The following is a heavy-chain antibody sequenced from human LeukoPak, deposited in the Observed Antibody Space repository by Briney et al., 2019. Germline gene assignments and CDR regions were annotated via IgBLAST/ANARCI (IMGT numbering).Heavy chain of an antibody. D-gene: IGHD6-13*01. V-gene: IGHV3-11*05. J-gene: IGHJ3*01. Sequence: GGSLRLSCAGSGFTFSDYYMAWIRQAPGKGLQRISYMRTCSDVETYADSVKGRFTISRDNDKNSLYLQMNSLTAEDTAIYYCAREVGGSRAFDVWGQGTMGTVSS. CDR3: AREVGGSRAFDV. CDR1: GFTFSDYY. CDR2: MRTCSDVE.